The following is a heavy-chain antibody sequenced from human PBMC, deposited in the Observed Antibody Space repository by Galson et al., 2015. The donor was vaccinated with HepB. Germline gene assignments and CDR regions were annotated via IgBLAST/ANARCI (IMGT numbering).Heavy chain of an antibody. D-gene: IGHD3-22*01. CDR3: ARGSASGYYDSSGYYSKPLYYYYYYGMDV. J-gene: IGHJ6*02. Sequence: LSLTCAVYGGSFSGYYWSWIRQPPGKGLEWIGEINHSGSTNYNPSLKSRVTISVDTSKNQFSLKLSSVTAADTAVYYCARGSASGYYDSSGYYSKPLYYYYYYGMDVWGQGTTVTVSS. CDR1: GGSFSGYY. CDR2: INHSGST. V-gene: IGHV4-34*01.